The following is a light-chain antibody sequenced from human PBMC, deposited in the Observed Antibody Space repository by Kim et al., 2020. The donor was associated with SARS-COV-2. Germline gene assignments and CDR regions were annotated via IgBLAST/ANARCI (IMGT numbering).Light chain of an antibody. V-gene: IGLV3-1*01. Sequence: SYELTQPPSVSVSPGQTASITYSGDKLGDKYACWYQQKPGQSPVLVIYQDSKRPSGIPERFSGSNSGNTATLTISGTQAMDEADYYCQAWDSSIFVVFGG. CDR3: QAWDSSIFVV. CDR2: QDS. J-gene: IGLJ2*01. CDR1: KLGDKY.